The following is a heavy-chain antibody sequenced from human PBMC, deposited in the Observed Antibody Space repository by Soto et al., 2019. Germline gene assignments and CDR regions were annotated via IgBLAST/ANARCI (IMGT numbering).Heavy chain of an antibody. CDR3: ARDTEDTYCGGDCSDGFDY. Sequence: PGGSLRLSCAASGFTFSDYYMSWIRQAPGQGLEWVSYISSSGSTIYYADSVKGRFTISRDNAKNSLYLQMNSLRAEDPAVYYCARDTEDTYCGGDCSDGFDYWGQGTLVTVSS. D-gene: IGHD2-21*02. CDR2: ISSSGSTI. J-gene: IGHJ4*02. CDR1: GFTFSDYY. V-gene: IGHV3-11*01.